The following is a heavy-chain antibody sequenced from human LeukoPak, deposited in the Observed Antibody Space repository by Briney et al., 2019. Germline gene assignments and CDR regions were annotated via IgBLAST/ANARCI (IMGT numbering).Heavy chain of an antibody. V-gene: IGHV1-2*02. CDR2: INPNSGGT. CDR1: GYTFTGYY. J-gene: IGHJ5*02. CDR3: ARDIAAGENWFDP. Sequence: ASVKVSCKASGYTFTGYYMHWVRLAPGQGLEWMGWINPNSGGTNYAQKFQGRVTMTRDTSISTAYMELSRLRSDDTAAYYCARDIAAGENWFDPWGQGTLVTVSS. D-gene: IGHD6-13*01.